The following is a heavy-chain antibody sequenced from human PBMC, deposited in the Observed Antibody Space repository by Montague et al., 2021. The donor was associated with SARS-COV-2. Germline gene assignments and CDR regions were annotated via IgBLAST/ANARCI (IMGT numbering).Heavy chain of an antibody. D-gene: IGHD6-13*01. CDR1: GGSVSSGGYY. V-gene: IGHV4-61*08. J-gene: IGHJ4*02. CDR2: INYSGST. Sequence: SETLSLTCTVSGGSVSSGGYYWSWIRQPPGKGLEWIGYINYSGSTNYNPSLKSRVTLSLDTSKNQFSLKLTSVTAADTAVYYCARVSLAAAATRSDYWGQGTLVTVSS. CDR3: ARVSLAAAATRSDY.